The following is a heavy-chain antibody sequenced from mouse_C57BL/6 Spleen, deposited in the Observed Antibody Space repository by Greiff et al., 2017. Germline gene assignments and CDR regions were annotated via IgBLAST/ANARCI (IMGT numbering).Heavy chain of an antibody. CDR2: ISDGGSYT. Sequence: EVKLVESGGGLVKPGGSLKLSCAASGFTFSSYAMSWVRQTPEKRLEWVATISDGGSYTYYPDNVKGRFTISRDNAKNNLYLQMSHLKSEDTAMYYCASYYSHWYFNVWGTGTTVTVSS. D-gene: IGHD2-12*01. CDR3: ASYYSHWYFNV. CDR1: GFTFSSYA. J-gene: IGHJ1*03. V-gene: IGHV5-4*03.